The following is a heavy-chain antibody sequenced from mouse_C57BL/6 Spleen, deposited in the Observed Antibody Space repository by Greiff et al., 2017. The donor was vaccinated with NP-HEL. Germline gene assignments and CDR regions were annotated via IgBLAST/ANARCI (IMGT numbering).Heavy chain of an antibody. CDR1: GYTFTSYW. J-gene: IGHJ1*03. V-gene: IGHV1-59*01. CDR3: ASGGPDDGYHRYFDV. D-gene: IGHD2-3*01. Sequence: QVQLQQPGAELVRPGTSVKLSCKASGYTFTSYWMHWVKQRPGQGLEWIGVIDPSDSYTNYNQKFKGKATLTVDTSSSTAYMQLSILTSEGSAVYYCASGGPDDGYHRYFDVSGTGTTVTVSS. CDR2: IDPSDSYT.